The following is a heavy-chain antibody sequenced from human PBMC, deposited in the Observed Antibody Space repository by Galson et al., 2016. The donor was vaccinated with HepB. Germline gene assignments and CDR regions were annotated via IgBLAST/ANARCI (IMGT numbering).Heavy chain of an antibody. V-gene: IGHV3-48*03. CDR3: VRPHQGWGTTDY. Sequence: SLRLSCAASGFDFSTHEMNWVRQAPGKGLEWISYISSSSSTIYYAASVKGRFTISRDNAKNSLYLQMNSLRAEDTAVYFGVRPHQGWGTTDYWGQGTLVTVSS. CDR1: GFDFSTHE. D-gene: IGHD3-16*01. J-gene: IGHJ4*02. CDR2: ISSSSSTI.